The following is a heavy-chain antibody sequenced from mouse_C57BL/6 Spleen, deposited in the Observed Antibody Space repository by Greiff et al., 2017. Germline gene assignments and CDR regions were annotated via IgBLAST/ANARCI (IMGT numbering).Heavy chain of an antibody. CDR2: IYPGDGDT. CDR1: GYAFSSYW. CDR3: ARVITTVVPYFDY. D-gene: IGHD1-1*01. J-gene: IGHJ2*01. Sequence: VQLQQSGAELVKPGASVKISCKASGYAFSSYWMNWVKQRPGKGLEWIGQIYPGDGDTNYNGKFKGKATLTADKSSSTAYMQLSSLTSEDSAVYFCARVITTVVPYFDYWGQGTTLTVSS. V-gene: IGHV1-80*01.